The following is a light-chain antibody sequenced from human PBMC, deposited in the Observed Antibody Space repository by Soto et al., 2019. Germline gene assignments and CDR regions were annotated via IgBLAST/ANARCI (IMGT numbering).Light chain of an antibody. Sequence: QSAVTQPPSVSGAPGQRVTISCTGSSSNIGAGYDVHWYQQFPGTAPKLLIYGNNNRPSGVPDRFSGSKSGTSASLAITGLQAEDEADYYCQSFDTRLNSVVFGGGTKLT. J-gene: IGLJ2*01. CDR3: QSFDTRLNSVV. CDR1: SSNIGAGYD. CDR2: GNN. V-gene: IGLV1-40*01.